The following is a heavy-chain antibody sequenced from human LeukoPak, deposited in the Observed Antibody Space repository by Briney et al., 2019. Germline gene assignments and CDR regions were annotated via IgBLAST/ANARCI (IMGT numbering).Heavy chain of an antibody. CDR1: GYTFTGYY. J-gene: IGHJ4*02. CDR3: ARSKMAELSSDY. D-gene: IGHD5-24*01. V-gene: IGHV1-2*02. CDR2: INPNSGGT. Sequence: ASVKASCKASGYTFTGYYMHWVRQAPGQGLEWMGWINPNSGGTNYAQKFQGRVTMTRDTSISTAYMELSRLRSDDTAVYYCARSKMAELSSDYWGQGTLVTVSS.